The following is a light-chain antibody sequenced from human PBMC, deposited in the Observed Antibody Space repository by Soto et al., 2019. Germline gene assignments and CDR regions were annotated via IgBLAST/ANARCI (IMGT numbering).Light chain of an antibody. CDR1: SSNIGSNS. CDR3: GTWDTSLSAGV. CDR2: DNN. Sequence: QSVLTQPPSVSAAPGPKVTISCSGSSSNIGSNSVSWYQQLPGTAPKLLIYDNNERPSGIPDRFSGSKSGTSATLGITGLQTGDEADYYCGTWDTSLSAGVFGGGTQLTVL. V-gene: IGLV1-51*01. J-gene: IGLJ3*02.